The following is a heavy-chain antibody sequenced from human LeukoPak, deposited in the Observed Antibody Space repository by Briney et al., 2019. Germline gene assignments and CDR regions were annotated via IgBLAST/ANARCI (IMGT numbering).Heavy chain of an antibody. Sequence: SETLSLTCAVYGGSFGVYYWAWTRQPPGQGLEWIAVIHHDGSTNYNPSLKSRVAISVDTSKNQFSLKLNSMTAADTAVYYCARNDYYGSGSFFRRGNEYYYYMDVWGKGTTVTVSS. D-gene: IGHD3-10*01. J-gene: IGHJ6*03. CDR1: GGSFGVYY. V-gene: IGHV4-34*01. CDR2: IHHDGST. CDR3: ARNDYYGSGSFFRRGNEYYYYMDV.